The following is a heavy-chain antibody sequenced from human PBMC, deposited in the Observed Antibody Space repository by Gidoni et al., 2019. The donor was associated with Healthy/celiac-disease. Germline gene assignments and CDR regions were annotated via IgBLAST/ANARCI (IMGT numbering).Heavy chain of an antibody. V-gene: IGHV3-21*01. CDR3: ARDPRSGIAVAGTGDY. Sequence: EVQLVESGGGLVKPGGSLRLSCAASGFTFSSYSMNWVRQAPGKGLEWVSSISSSSSYIYYADSVKGRFTISRDNAKNSLYLQMNSLRAEDTAVYYCARDPRSGIAVAGTGDYWGQGTLVTVSS. J-gene: IGHJ4*02. CDR1: GFTFSSYS. D-gene: IGHD6-19*01. CDR2: ISSSSSYI.